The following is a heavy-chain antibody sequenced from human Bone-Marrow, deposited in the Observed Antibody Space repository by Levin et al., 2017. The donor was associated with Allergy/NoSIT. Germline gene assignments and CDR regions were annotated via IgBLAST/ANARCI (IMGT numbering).Heavy chain of an antibody. V-gene: IGHV3-9*01. D-gene: IGHD3-16*01. CDR1: GFSFDDYA. J-gene: IGHJ4*02. Sequence: SLKISCAGSGFSFDDYAMHWVRQAPGKGLEWVSGISWNSGTLGYGDSVKGRFTISRDNAKNSLYLQMNSLRAEDTAFYYCAKARGFALQGAGFDYWGQGTLVTVSS. CDR2: ISWNSGTL. CDR3: AKARGFALQGAGFDY.